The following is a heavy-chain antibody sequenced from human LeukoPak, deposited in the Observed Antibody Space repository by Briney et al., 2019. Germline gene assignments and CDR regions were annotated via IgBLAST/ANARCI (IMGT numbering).Heavy chain of an antibody. Sequence: SETLSLTCTGSGGTISSGGYYWSWIRQHPGKGLEWIGYIYYSGSTYYNPSLKSRVTISVDTSKNQFSLKLSSVTAADTAVYYCARGRYSGYDSFDYWGQGTLVTVSS. J-gene: IGHJ4*02. CDR3: ARGRYSGYDSFDY. V-gene: IGHV4-31*03. D-gene: IGHD5-12*01. CDR2: IYYSGST. CDR1: GGTISSGGYY.